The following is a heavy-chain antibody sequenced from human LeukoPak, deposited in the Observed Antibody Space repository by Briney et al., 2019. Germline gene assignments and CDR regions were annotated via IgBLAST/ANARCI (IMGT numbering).Heavy chain of an antibody. J-gene: IGHJ6*03. V-gene: IGHV3-21*01. CDR2: ISSSSSYI. Sequence: GGSLRLSCAASGFTFSSYSMNWVRQAPGKGLEWVSSISSSSSYIYYADSVKGRFTISRDNAKNSLYLQMNSLRAEDTAVYYCARDTLCGYYYMDVWGKGTTVTVSS. CDR3: ARDTLCGYYYMDV. CDR1: GFTFSSYS.